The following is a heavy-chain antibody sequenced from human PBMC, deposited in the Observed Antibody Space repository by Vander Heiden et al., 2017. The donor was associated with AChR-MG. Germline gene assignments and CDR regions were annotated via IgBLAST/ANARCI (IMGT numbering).Heavy chain of an antibody. V-gene: IGHV3-23*01. D-gene: IGHD6-19*01. CDR3: AKDPLCLAVAAWDY. Sequence: EVQLLESGGGLVQPGGSLRLFCVASGFTFSHLAMSWVRQAPGKGLEWVSTIGASGSDTYYTDSVKGRFTISRDNSKNTMHLQMNSVRVEDTALYYCAKDPLCLAVAAWDYWGQGTLVTVSS. J-gene: IGHJ4*02. CDR1: GFTFSHLA. CDR2: IGASGSDT.